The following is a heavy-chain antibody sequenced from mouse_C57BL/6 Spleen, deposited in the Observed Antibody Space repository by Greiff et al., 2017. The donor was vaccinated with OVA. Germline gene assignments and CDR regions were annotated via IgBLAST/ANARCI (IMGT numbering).Heavy chain of an antibody. CDR1: GFTFSSYA. CDR3: SRDLSSSYSFDY. J-gene: IGHJ2*01. V-gene: IGHV5-4*01. CDR2: ISDGGSYT. D-gene: IGHD1-1*01. Sequence: EVQVVESGGGLVKPGGSLKLSCAASGFTFSSYAMSWVRQTPEKRLEWVATISDGGSYTYYPDNVKGRVTISRDNATNNPYLQMSHLTSEDTAMFYCSRDLSSSYSFDYWGQGTTLTVSS.